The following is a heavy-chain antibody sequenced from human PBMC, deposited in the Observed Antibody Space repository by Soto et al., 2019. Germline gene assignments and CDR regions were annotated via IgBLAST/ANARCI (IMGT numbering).Heavy chain of an antibody. CDR3: ARARATIAAAAIFDC. Sequence: QVQLQESGPGLVKPSGTLSLTCAVSGGSIRTSNWWSWVRQPPGKGLEWIGEVYRTGSTNYNPSLESRLTISVDKSKNQFSRKLTSVTAADTAVYYCARARATIAAAAIFDCWGQGTLVTVSS. V-gene: IGHV4-4*02. J-gene: IGHJ4*02. D-gene: IGHD6-13*01. CDR1: GGSIRTSNW. CDR2: VYRTGST.